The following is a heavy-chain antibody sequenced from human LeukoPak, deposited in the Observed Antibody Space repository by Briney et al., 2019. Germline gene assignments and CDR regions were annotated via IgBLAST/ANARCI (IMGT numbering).Heavy chain of an antibody. CDR3: ARAPIYYYDSSGYHRYDY. V-gene: IGHV4-59*01. D-gene: IGHD3-22*01. Sequence: SETLSLTCTVSGGSINSYYRSWIRQPPGKGLEWIAYIYYSGSTNYNPSLKSRVTISLDTSKNQFSLKLSSVTAADTDVYYCARAPIYYYDSSGYHRYDYWGQGTLVTVSS. CDR2: IYYSGST. J-gene: IGHJ4*02. CDR1: GGSINSYY.